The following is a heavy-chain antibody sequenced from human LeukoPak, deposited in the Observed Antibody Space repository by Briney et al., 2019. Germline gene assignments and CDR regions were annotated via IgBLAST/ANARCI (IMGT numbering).Heavy chain of an antibody. D-gene: IGHD6-13*01. CDR2: INHSGST. V-gene: IGHV4-34*01. Sequence: PSETLSLTCAVYGGSFSGYYWSWIRQPPGKGLEWIGEINHSGSTNYNPSLKSRVTISVDTSKNQFSLQLNSVTPEDTAVYYCARASCSSSCDDPWGQGTLVTVSS. CDR3: ARASCSSSCDDP. CDR1: GGSFSGYY. J-gene: IGHJ5*02.